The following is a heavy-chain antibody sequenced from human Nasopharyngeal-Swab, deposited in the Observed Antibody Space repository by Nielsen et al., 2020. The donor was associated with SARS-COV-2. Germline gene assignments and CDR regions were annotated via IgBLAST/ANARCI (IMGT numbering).Heavy chain of an antibody. CDR2: IGSKAYGGTT. D-gene: IGHD3-22*01. J-gene: IGHJ3*02. Sequence: GGSLRLSCTASGFTFGDYAMSWVRQAPGKGLEWVGFIGSKAYGGTTEYAASVKGRFTISRDDSKSIAYLQMNSLKTEDTAVYYCTFDSSGYYPHDAFDIWGQGTMVTVSS. V-gene: IGHV3-49*04. CDR1: GFTFGDYA. CDR3: TFDSSGYYPHDAFDI.